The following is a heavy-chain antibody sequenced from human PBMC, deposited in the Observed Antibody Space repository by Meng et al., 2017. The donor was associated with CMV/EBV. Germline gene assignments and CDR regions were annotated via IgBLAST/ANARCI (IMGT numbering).Heavy chain of an antibody. J-gene: IGHJ4*02. CDR1: GFTFSHYW. Sequence: HLVEPGGSLVQPGGSLRLSCENSGFTFSHYWMHWVRQVPGEGPVWVSRINTDGSFTSYADSVKGRFTISRDNAKNTLYLHMHGLRVDDSAVYYCGRDLTGERDQWGQGTLVTVAS. V-gene: IGHV3-74*03. D-gene: IGHD7-27*01. CDR3: GRDLTGERDQ. CDR2: INTDGSFT.